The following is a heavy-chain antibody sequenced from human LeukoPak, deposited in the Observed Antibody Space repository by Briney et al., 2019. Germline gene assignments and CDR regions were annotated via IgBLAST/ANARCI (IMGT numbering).Heavy chain of an antibody. Sequence: GGSLRLSCAASGFTFSNYAMSCVRQAPGKGLEWVSLISGSGVGTYYADSVKGRFTISRDNSKNTLYLQMNSLRAEDTAVYYCAKVYSRDYGGNSFFDYWGQGTLVTVSS. CDR3: AKVYSRDYGGNSFFDY. CDR1: GFTFSNYA. D-gene: IGHD4-23*01. CDR2: ISGSGVGT. V-gene: IGHV3-23*01. J-gene: IGHJ4*02.